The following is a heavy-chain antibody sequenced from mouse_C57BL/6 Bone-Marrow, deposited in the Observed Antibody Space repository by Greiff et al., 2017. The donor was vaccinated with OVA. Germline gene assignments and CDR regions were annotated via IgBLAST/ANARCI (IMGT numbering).Heavy chain of an antibody. CDR2: IYPGDGDT. Sequence: VQLQQSGAELVKPGASVKISCKASGYAFSSYWMNWVKQRPGKGLEWIGQIYPGDGDTNYNGKFKGKATLTADKSSSTAYMQLSSLTSEDSAVYFCAREGNYSHWYFDVWGTGTTVTVSS. J-gene: IGHJ1*03. D-gene: IGHD2-12*01. CDR1: GYAFSSYW. V-gene: IGHV1-80*01. CDR3: AREGNYSHWYFDV.